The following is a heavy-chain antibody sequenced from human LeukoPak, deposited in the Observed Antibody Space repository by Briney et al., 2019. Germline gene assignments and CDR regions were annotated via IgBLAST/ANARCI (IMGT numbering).Heavy chain of an antibody. CDR2: INTDGSTT. V-gene: IGHV3-74*01. J-gene: IGHJ4*02. CDR1: GFTFSNYW. Sequence: GGSLRLSCAASGFTFSNYWMHWVRQAPGKGLVWVTRINTDGSTTSYADSVEGRFTISRDNAKNTLCLQMNSLRAEDTAVYYCARVSTGKYYFDSWGQGTLVTVSS. CDR3: ARVSTGKYYFDS. D-gene: IGHD2-8*02.